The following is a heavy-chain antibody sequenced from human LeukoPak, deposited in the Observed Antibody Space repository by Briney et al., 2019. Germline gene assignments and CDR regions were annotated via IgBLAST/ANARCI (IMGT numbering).Heavy chain of an antibody. Sequence: PGGSLRLSCAASGFTFDDYAMHWVRHAPGKGLEWVSGISWNSGSIGYADSVKGRFTISRDNAKNSLYLQMNSLRAEDTALYYCAKDAAVAGIYDYWGQGTLVTVSS. CDR1: GFTFDDYA. CDR3: AKDAAVAGIYDY. CDR2: ISWNSGSI. J-gene: IGHJ4*02. D-gene: IGHD6-19*01. V-gene: IGHV3-9*01.